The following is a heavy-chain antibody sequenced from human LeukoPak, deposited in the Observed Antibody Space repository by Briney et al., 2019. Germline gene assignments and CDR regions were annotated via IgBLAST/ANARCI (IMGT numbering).Heavy chain of an antibody. CDR1: GFTFSSYS. D-gene: IGHD3-10*02. CDR3: ARGEGMLSNDY. CDR2: IGSSGSYI. V-gene: IGHV3-21*01. J-gene: IGHJ4*02. Sequence: GGSLRPSCAASGFTFSSYSMNWVRQAPGKGLEWVSSIGSSGSYIYYADSMKGRFTISRDNAKNSLYLQMNSLRAEDTAVYYCARGEGMLSNDYWGQGTLVTVSS.